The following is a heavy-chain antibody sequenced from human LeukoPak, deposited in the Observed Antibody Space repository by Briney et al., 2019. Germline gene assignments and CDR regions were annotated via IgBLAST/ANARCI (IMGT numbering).Heavy chain of an antibody. CDR2: IYTSGST. D-gene: IGHD3-10*01. J-gene: IGHJ4*02. CDR1: GGSFSAYY. V-gene: IGHV4-4*07. Sequence: SETLSLTCAVYGGSFSAYYWSWIRQPAGKGLEWIGRIYTSGSTNYNPSLKSRVTISVDTSKNQFSLKLSSVTAADTAVYYCAREPYYGVRGVIDYWGQGTLVTVSS. CDR3: AREPYYGVRGVIDY.